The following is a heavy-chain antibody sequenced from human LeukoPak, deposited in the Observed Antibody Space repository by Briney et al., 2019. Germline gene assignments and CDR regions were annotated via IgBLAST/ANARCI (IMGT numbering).Heavy chain of an antibody. CDR3: ARGETAYCGGDCSPFDY. V-gene: IGHV4-30-4*08. CDR1: GDSISSGDYY. J-gene: IGHJ4*02. Sequence: SETLSLTCTVSGDSISSGDYYWSWIRQPPGKGLEWIGYIYYSGSTYYNPSLKSRVTISVDTSKNQFSLKLSSVTAADTAVYYCARGETAYCGGDCSPFDYWGQGTLVTVSS. D-gene: IGHD2-21*01. CDR2: IYYSGST.